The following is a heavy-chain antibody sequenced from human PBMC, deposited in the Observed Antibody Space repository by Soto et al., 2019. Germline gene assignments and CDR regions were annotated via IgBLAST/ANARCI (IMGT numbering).Heavy chain of an antibody. D-gene: IGHD1-26*01. J-gene: IGHJ4*01. V-gene: IGHV6-1*01. Sequence: QTLSLTCSITWDSVSSNRAGWSCVIHSPSRGLEWLGRTYYRSKWYYEYAVSVRGRITINPDTSKNQYSLQLNSVTPEDTAVYFCARGEQYSGRIFDYWGQGTLVTVSS. CDR1: WDSVSSNRAG. CDR3: ARGEQYSGRIFDY. CDR2: TYYRSKWYY.